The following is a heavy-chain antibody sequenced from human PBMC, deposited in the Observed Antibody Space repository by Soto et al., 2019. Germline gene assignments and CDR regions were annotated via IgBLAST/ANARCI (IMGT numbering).Heavy chain of an antibody. CDR1: AFSSHHHA. J-gene: IGHJ6*02. CDR3: TEDILPGGADV. Sequence: GGSLRLSCVASAFSSHHHAIHWVRQGPGKGLEWVSGIHWNNGATGYADSVKGRFTIFKDNVKNSVYLQMNSLRTDDTTFYYCTEDILPGGADVWGQGTTVTVSS. CDR2: IHWNNGAT. V-gene: IGHV3-9*02. D-gene: IGHD3-16*01.